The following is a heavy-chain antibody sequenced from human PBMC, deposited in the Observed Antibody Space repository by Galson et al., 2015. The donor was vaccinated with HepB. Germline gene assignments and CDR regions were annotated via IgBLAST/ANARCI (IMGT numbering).Heavy chain of an antibody. Sequence: SLRLSCAASGFTFSSYSMNWVRQAPGKGLEWVSSISSSSSYIYYADSVKGRFTISRDNAKNSLYLQMNSLRAEDTAVYYCARARAETMGAFDIWGQGTMVTVSS. CDR3: ARARAETMGAFDI. D-gene: IGHD1-14*01. CDR1: GFTFSSYS. J-gene: IGHJ3*02. V-gene: IGHV3-21*01. CDR2: ISSSSSYI.